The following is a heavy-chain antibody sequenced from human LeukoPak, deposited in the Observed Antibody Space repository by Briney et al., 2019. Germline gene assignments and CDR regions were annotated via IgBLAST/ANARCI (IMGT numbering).Heavy chain of an antibody. Sequence: SETLSLTCTVSGGSLNSYYWSWIRQPPGKGLEWIGYIYYSGSTNYNPSLKSRVTISVDTSKNQFSLKLSSVTAADTAVYYCAREDRLYYYYYVDVWGKGTTVTVSS. CDR3: AREDRLYYYYYVDV. CDR2: IYYSGST. V-gene: IGHV4-59*01. CDR1: GGSLNSYY. J-gene: IGHJ6*03. D-gene: IGHD1-14*01.